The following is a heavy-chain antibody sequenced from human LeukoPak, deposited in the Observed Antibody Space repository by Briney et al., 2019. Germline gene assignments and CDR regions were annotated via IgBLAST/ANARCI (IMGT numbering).Heavy chain of an antibody. CDR2: ISGSGGKT. V-gene: IGHV3-23*01. CDR1: GFTFSSYA. D-gene: IGHD1-14*01. Sequence: GGSLRLSCAASGFTFSSYAMSWVRQAPGKGLEWVSGISGSGGKTYYADSVKGRFTISRDNSKNTLFLQMNSLRAEDTAGYYCAKDMGSGTPTYFDYWGQGILVTVSS. J-gene: IGHJ4*02. CDR3: AKDMGSGTPTYFDY.